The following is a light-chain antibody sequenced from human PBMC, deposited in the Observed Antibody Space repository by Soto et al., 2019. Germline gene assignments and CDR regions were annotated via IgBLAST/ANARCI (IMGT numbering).Light chain of an antibody. V-gene: IGKV1-13*02. J-gene: IGKJ3*01. CDR2: DVS. CDR3: QQFNSFPPT. CDR1: QGISST. Sequence: AIQLTQSPSSLSASVGDRVTITCRASQGISSTLAWYQQKPGKAPKVLIYDVSSLESGVPSRFSGSGSGADSTLSISSVQPEDFATYYCQQFNSFPPTFGPGTTVDIK.